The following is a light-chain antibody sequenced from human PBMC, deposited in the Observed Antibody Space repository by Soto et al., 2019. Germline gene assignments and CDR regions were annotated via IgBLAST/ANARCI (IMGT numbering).Light chain of an antibody. CDR1: QSIVTY. Sequence: DIQMTQSPSSLSASVGDRVTITCRASQSIVTYLNWYLQKPGKAPNLLIYAASNLQSGVPSRFSGSGSGTDFTLTISSLQPEYFATYFCQQSYSPPPWTFGQGTKVEIK. CDR2: AAS. V-gene: IGKV1-39*01. CDR3: QQSYSPPPWT. J-gene: IGKJ1*01.